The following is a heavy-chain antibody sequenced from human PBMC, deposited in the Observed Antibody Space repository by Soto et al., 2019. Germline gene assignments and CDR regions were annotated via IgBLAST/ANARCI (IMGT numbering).Heavy chain of an antibody. Sequence: QGLEWMGRIIPILGIANYAQKFQGRVTITADKSTSTAYMELSSLRSEDTAVYYCARDSCSSTSCYPGQYNWFDPWCPGTLVSVS. CDR3: ARDSCSSTSCYPGQYNWFDP. J-gene: IGHJ5*02. CDR2: IIPILGIA. V-gene: IGHV1-69*04. D-gene: IGHD2-2*01.